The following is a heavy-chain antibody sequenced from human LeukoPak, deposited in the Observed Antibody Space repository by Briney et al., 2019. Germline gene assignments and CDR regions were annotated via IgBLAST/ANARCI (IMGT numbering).Heavy chain of an antibody. V-gene: IGHV4-38-2*02. D-gene: IGHD3-3*01. CDR3: ARVVVFGVVSSDYYYYYMDV. CDR1: GYSISSGYY. CDR2: IYHSGST. Sequence: PSETLSLTCTVSGYSISSGYYWGWIRQPPGKGLEWIGSIYHSGSTHYNPSLKSRVTISVDTSKNQFSLKLSSVTAADTAVYYCARVVVFGVVSSDYYYYYMDVWGKGTTVTVSS. J-gene: IGHJ6*03.